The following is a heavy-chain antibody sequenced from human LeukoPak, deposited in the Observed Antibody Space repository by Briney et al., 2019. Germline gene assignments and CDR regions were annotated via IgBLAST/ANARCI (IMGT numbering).Heavy chain of an antibody. J-gene: IGHJ4*02. V-gene: IGHV3-30-3*01. Sequence: GGSLRLSCAASGFTFSSYAMHWVRQTPGKGLEWVAVISYDGSNKYYADSVKGRFTISRDNSKNTLYLQMNSLRAEDTAVYYCEWSGYSSSSWYYFDYWGQGTLVTVSS. CDR1: GFTFSSYA. CDR2: ISYDGSNK. D-gene: IGHD6-13*01. CDR3: EWSGYSSSSWYYFDY.